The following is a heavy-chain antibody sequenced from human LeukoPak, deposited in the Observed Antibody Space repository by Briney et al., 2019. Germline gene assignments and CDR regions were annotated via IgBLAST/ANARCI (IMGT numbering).Heavy chain of an antibody. V-gene: IGHV1-69*13. J-gene: IGHJ4*02. CDR2: IIPIFGTA. CDR1: GGTFSSYA. D-gene: IGHD3-22*01. CDR3: ARALHPYYYDSSGYYYMFGY. Sequence: SVKVSCTASGGTFSSYAISWVRQAPGQGLEWMGGIIPIFGTANYAQKFQGRVTITADESTSTAYMELSSLRSEDTAVYYCARALHPYYYDSSGYYYMFGYWGQGTLVTVSS.